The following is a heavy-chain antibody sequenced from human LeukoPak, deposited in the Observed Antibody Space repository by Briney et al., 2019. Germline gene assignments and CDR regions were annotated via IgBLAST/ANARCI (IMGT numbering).Heavy chain of an antibody. CDR1: GGSISSGGYS. CDR2: IYHSGST. V-gene: IGHV4-30-2*01. D-gene: IGHD4-11*01. J-gene: IGHJ5*02. CDR3: ARERVSKGWFDP. Sequence: SQTLSLTCAVSGGSISSGGYSWSWIRQPPGKGLEWIGYIYHSGSTYYNPSLKSRVTISVDRSKNQFSLKLSSVTAADTAVYYCARERVSKGWFDPWGQGTLVTVSS.